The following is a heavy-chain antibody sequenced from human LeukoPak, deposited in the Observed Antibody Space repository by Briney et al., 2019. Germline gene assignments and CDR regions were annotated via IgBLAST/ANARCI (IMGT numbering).Heavy chain of an antibody. Sequence: PSETLSLTCSVSGGSISGYYWSWIRQPPGKGLEWIAYIHYRGSTNYNPSLKSRVTISVDTSKNQFSLRLTSVTAADTAMYYCASRTYYGSGPDYWGQGTLVTVSS. D-gene: IGHD3-10*01. CDR2: IHYRGST. V-gene: IGHV4-59*01. J-gene: IGHJ4*02. CDR3: ASRTYYGSGPDY. CDR1: GGSISGYY.